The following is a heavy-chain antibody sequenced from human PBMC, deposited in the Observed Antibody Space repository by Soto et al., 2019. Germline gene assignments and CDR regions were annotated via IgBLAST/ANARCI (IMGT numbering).Heavy chain of an antibody. J-gene: IGHJ3*02. V-gene: IGHV3-23*01. CDR3: ATFTFGRPFDT. CDR2: ISGSGFST. CDR1: GFTLNIYA. D-gene: IGHD3-16*01. Sequence: EVHLLESGGGLVQPGGSLRLSCAASGFTLNIYAMSWVRQAPGQGLEWVSAISGSGFSTYYADSVKGRFSISSDSSKNTLFLQMNSLRADDTAVYFCATFTFGRPFDTWGQGTMVTVSS.